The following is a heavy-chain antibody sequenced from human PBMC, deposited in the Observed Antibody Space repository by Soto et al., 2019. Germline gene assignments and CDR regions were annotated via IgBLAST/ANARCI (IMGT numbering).Heavy chain of an antibody. Sequence: QVQLQESGPGLVKPSETLSLTCTVTGGSVSSASYYWSWIRQPPGKGLEWLGYIYDSGTTNYNPSPTGSVTILPDTSQDPVPPRATPWTAGDNAVYYLGREERGYRYCLGDFWWGQGTLVTVSS. CDR1: GGSVSSASYY. CDR2: IYDSGTT. CDR3: GREERGYRYCLGDFW. J-gene: IGHJ4*02. V-gene: IGHV4-61*01. D-gene: IGHD5-18*01.